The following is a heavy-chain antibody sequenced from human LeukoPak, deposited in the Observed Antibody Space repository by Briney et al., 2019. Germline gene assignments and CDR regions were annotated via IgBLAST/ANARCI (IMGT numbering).Heavy chain of an antibody. CDR2: IKNKTNGETT. J-gene: IGHJ4*02. D-gene: IGHD2-2*01. CDR1: GFTFSSAW. Sequence: GGSLRLSCAASGFTFSSAWMTWVRQAPGKGLEWVGHIKNKTNGETTDYAAPVKGRFIISRDDSKNTLYLEMNSLRTEDTAVYYCARGFCSSTNCYQGPFDFWGQGTLVTVSS. V-gene: IGHV3-15*01. CDR3: ARGFCSSTNCYQGPFDF.